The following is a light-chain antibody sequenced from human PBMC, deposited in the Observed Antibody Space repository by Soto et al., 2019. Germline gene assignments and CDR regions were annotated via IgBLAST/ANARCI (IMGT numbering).Light chain of an antibody. J-gene: IGKJ5*01. CDR3: QQRSNWPIT. Sequence: EIVLTQSPATLSLSPGERATLSCRASQPVSIYLAWYQQTPGQAPRLLIYDASNRATGIPARFSGSGSGTDFTLTISSLEPEDFAVYYCQQRSNWPITFGQGTRVEIK. V-gene: IGKV3-11*01. CDR1: QPVSIY. CDR2: DAS.